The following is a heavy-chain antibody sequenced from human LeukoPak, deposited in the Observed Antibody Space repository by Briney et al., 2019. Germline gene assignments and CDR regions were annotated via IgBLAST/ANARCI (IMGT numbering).Heavy chain of an antibody. CDR3: ARRRFTRGTMVRGVREYFDY. CDR1: GGSFSGYY. D-gene: IGHD3-10*01. Sequence: SETLSLTCAVYGGSFSGYYWSWIRQPPGKGLEWIGEINHSGSTNYNPSLESRVTISVDTSKNQFSLKLSSVTAADTAVYYCARRRFTRGTMVRGVREYFDYWGQGTLVTVSS. CDR2: INHSGST. J-gene: IGHJ4*02. V-gene: IGHV4-34*01.